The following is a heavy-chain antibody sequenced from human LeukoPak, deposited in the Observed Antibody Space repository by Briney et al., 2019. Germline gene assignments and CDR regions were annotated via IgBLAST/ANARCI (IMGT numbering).Heavy chain of an antibody. CDR3: AKTTVGYISGPYPGWPADC. V-gene: IGHV3-23*01. CDR1: GFTFNTYA. J-gene: IGHJ4*02. CDR2: ICGSGGCT. Sequence: GGSLRLSCEASGFTFNTYAIYWVRQAPGKGLEWVSGICGSGGCTYYADSVKGRFTISRDNSTNTVYLQMNSLTAADTAVYYCAKTTVGYISGPYPGWPADCWGQGTLVTVSS. D-gene: IGHD6-19*01.